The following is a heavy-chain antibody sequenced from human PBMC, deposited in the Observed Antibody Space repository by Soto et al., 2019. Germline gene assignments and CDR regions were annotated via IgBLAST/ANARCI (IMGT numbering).Heavy chain of an antibody. Sequence: QVQLQESGPGLVKPSQTLSLTCTVSGGSISSGGYYWSWIRQHPGKGLEWIGYIYYSGSTYYNPSLKRRVTISVDTSKNQFSLKLSSVTAADTAVYYCARDKIGVTRGYDAQGGYYYYGMDVWGQGTTVTVSS. V-gene: IGHV4-31*03. CDR2: IYYSGST. CDR1: GGSISSGGYY. J-gene: IGHJ6*02. D-gene: IGHD5-12*01. CDR3: ARDKIGVTRGYDAQGGYYYYGMDV.